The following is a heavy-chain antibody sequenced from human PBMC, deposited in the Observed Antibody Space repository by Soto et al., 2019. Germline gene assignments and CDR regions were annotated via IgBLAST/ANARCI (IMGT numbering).Heavy chain of an antibody. CDR2: MYTKERT. J-gene: IGHJ5*02. D-gene: IGHD3-16*01. CDR3: ARDDYKDGGNNWFDP. V-gene: IGHV4-4*07. Sequence: PSETLSLTGTVSVGSITNYYWSWIRQPPGKGLEWIGRMYTKERTNYKLSLKSRVTMSVDTSKNQFSLKLNAVPAADTAVYYCARDDYKDGGNNWFDPWGQGTLVTVSS. CDR1: VGSITNYY.